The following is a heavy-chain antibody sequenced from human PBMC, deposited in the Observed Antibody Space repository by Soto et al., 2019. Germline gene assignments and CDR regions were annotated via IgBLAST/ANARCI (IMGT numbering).Heavy chain of an antibody. CDR2: IFSNDEK. V-gene: IGHV2-26*01. Sequence: QVTLKESGPVLVKPTETLTLTCTVSGCSLSNARMGVSWIRQPPGKALEWLAHIFSNDEKSYSTSLKSRLTISKDTSKSQVVLTMTNMDPVDTATYYCARIPRGYGVAAAWGQGTLVTVSS. CDR1: GCSLSNARMG. CDR3: ARIPRGYGVAAA. D-gene: IGHD6-13*01. J-gene: IGHJ5*02.